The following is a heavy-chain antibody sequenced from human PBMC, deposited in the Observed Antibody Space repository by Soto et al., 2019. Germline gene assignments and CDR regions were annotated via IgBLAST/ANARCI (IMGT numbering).Heavy chain of an antibody. J-gene: IGHJ4*02. V-gene: IGHV3-23*01. D-gene: IGHD6-19*01. CDR3: AKAHAVAGTEPRGVDY. Sequence: GLGWVSLISGSGITTYYADSVKGRFTXSRDNSRKTLYLELNSLRAEDTAVYYCAKAHAVAGTEPRGVDYCGQGTLVIVSS. CDR2: ISGSGITT.